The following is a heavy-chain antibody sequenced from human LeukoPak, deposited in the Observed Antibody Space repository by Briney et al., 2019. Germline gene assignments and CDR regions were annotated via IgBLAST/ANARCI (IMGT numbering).Heavy chain of an antibody. CDR2: ISAYNGNT. D-gene: IGHD3-22*01. Sequence: ASVEVSCKASGYTFTSYGISWVRQAPGQGIEWMGWISAYNGNTNYAQKLQGRVTMTTDTSTSTAYMELRSLRSDDTAVYYCARGVFLGYYDSSGYYSDYWGQGTLVTVSS. CDR1: GYTFTSYG. CDR3: ARGVFLGYYDSSGYYSDY. V-gene: IGHV1-18*01. J-gene: IGHJ4*02.